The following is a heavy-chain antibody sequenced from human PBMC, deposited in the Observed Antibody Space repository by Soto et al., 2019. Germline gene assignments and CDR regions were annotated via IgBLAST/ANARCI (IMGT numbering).Heavy chain of an antibody. J-gene: IGHJ3*02. D-gene: IGHD3-22*01. CDR1: GYTFTSYG. CDR2: ISAYNGNR. Sequence: ASVKVSCKASGYTFTSYGISWVRQAPGQGLEWMGWISAYNGNRNYAQKLQGRVTMTTDTSTSTAYMELRSLISDDTAVYYCARVRYYDSSGYYIPDAFDIWGQGTMVTVSS. V-gene: IGHV1-18*01. CDR3: ARVRYYDSSGYYIPDAFDI.